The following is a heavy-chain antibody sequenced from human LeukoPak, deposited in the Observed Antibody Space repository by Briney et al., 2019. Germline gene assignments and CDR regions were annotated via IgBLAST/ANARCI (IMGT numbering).Heavy chain of an antibody. V-gene: IGHV1-2*06. J-gene: IGHJ4*02. CDR2: INPNSGDA. Sequence: GASVKVSCKASGYTFTGYYMHWVRQAPGQGLEWMGRINPNSGDANYAQKFQGRVTMTRDTSISTAYMELSSLRSEDTAVYYCARGWLAETTVVTPYNYWGQGTLVTVSS. D-gene: IGHD2-21*02. CDR1: GYTFTGYY. CDR3: ARGWLAETTVVTPYNY.